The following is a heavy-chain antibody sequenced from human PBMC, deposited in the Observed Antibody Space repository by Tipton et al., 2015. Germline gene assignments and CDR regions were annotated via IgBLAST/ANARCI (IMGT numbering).Heavy chain of an antibody. CDR2: INPDGTYT. V-gene: IGHV3-74*01. CDR1: GFTFSTYW. J-gene: IGHJ4*02. CDR3: VRGSNDYLGVDY. D-gene: IGHD4-11*01. Sequence: SLRLSCAASGFTFSTYWMHWVRQAPGKGLVRLSRINPDGTYTNYVDSVKGRFTISRDNAKNTLHLQMNSLGAEDTAVYYCVRGSNDYLGVDYWGQGTLVTVSS.